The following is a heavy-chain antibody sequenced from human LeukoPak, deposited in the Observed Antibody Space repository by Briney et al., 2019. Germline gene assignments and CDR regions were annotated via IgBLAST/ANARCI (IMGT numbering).Heavy chain of an antibody. V-gene: IGHV3-21*01. D-gene: IGHD2-2*01. CDR2: ISSSSSYI. J-gene: IGHJ3*02. CDR1: GFTFSSYS. CDR3: ARVAVPAAMLSAFDI. Sequence: GGSLRLSCAASGFTFSSYSMNWVRQAPGKGLEWVSSISSSSSYIYYADSVKGRFTISRDNAKNSLYLQMNSLRAEDTAVYYCARVAVPAAMLSAFDIWGQGTMVTVSS.